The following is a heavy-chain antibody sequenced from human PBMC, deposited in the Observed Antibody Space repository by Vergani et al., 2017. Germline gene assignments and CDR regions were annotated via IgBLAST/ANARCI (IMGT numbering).Heavy chain of an antibody. D-gene: IGHD5-12*01. J-gene: IGHJ4*02. Sequence: VQLVQSGAEVKKPGESLKISCKASGYTFTSYGISWVRQAPGQGLEWMGWISAYNGNTNYAQKLQGRVTMTTDTSTSTAYMELRSLRSDDTAVYYCARVGRRGYSGYDNEGFDYWGQGTLVTVSS. CDR1: GYTFTSYG. CDR3: ARVGRRGYSGYDNEGFDY. CDR2: ISAYNGNT. V-gene: IGHV1-18*04.